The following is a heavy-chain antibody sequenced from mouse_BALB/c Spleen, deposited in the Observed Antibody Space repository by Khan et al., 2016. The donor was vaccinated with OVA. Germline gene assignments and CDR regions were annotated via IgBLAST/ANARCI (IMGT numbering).Heavy chain of an antibody. J-gene: IGHJ4*01. CDR1: GFSLSTSGMG. Sequence: QVTLKESGPGILQPSQTLSLTCSFSGFSLSTSGMGVSWIRQPSGKGLEWLAHIYWDDDKRYNPSLKSRLTISKDTSRNQVFLKITSVDTADTATYYCSRITTVVPYYYAMDYWGQGTSVTVSS. D-gene: IGHD1-1*01. CDR2: IYWDDDK. V-gene: IGHV8-12*01. CDR3: SRITTVVPYYYAMDY.